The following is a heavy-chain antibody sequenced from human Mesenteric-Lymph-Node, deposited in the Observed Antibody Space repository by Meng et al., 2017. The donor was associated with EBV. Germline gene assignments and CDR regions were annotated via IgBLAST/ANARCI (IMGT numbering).Heavy chain of an antibody. D-gene: IGHD4-17*01. CDR2: ISYSGST. Sequence: QVQLQESGPGLVKPSETLSLSCSVSGGSVSSGSYYWNWIRQPPGKGLEWIGYISYSGSTKYNPSLKSRVTILVDTSKNQFSLKLSSVTAADTAVYYCARDNGDYVSDPWGQGTLVTVSS. V-gene: IGHV4-61*01. J-gene: IGHJ5*02. CDR3: ARDNGDYVSDP. CDR1: GGSVSSGSYY.